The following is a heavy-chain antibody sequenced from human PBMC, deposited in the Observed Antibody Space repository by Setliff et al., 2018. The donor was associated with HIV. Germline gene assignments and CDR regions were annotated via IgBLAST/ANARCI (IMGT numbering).Heavy chain of an antibody. CDR1: GGTFSSYA. CDR2: IIPIFGST. Sequence: SVKVSCKASGGTFSSYAISWVRQAPGQGLEWMGRIIPIFGSTNYAQKFQGRVTITADKSTSTAYMELSSLRSEDTAVYYCARALRGFHGSGTQFYYYLDVWGKGTTVTVSS. V-gene: IGHV1-69*06. CDR3: ARALRGFHGSGTQFYYYLDV. J-gene: IGHJ6*03. D-gene: IGHD3-10*01.